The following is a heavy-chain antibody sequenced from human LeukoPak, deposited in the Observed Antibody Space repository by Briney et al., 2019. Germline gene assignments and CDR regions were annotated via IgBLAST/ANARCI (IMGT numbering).Heavy chain of an antibody. J-gene: IGHJ6*04. CDR1: GGSISSGSYY. Sequence: PSETLSLTCTVSGGSISSGSYYWSWIRQPAGKGLEWIGRIYTSGSTNYNPSLKSRVTISVDTSKNQFSLKLSSVTAADTAVYYCATGLWFGKYLDVWGKGTTVTISS. CDR2: IYTSGST. D-gene: IGHD3-10*01. CDR3: ATGLWFGKYLDV. V-gene: IGHV4-61*02.